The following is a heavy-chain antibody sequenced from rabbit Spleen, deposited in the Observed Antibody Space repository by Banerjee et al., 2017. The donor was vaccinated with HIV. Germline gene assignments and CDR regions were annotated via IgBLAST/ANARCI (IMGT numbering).Heavy chain of an antibody. Sequence: QSLEESGGDLVQPEGSLTLTCKVSGFDFSSDAMCWVRQAPGKGLEWIACINIVTGKSVYASWAEGRFIMSRTSSTTVTLQMTSLTAADTATYFCARDLVAVIGWNFNLWGPGTLVTVS. J-gene: IGHJ4*01. CDR1: GFDFSSDA. CDR2: INIVTGKS. V-gene: IGHV1S40*01. CDR3: ARDLVAVIGWNFNL. D-gene: IGHD1-1*01.